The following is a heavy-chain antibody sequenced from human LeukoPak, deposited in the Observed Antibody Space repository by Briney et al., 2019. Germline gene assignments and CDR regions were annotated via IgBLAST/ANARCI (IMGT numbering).Heavy chain of an antibody. CDR3: ARDSGYSSSWYPKMAYYFDY. CDR1: GYTFTSYG. D-gene: IGHD6-13*01. V-gene: IGHV1-69*05. Sequence: ASVKVSCKASGYTFTSYGISWVRQAPGQGLEWMGRIIPIFGTANYAQKFQGRVTITTDESTSTAYMELSSLRSEDTAVYYCARDSGYSSSWYPKMAYYFDYWGQGTLVTVSS. J-gene: IGHJ4*02. CDR2: IIPIFGTA.